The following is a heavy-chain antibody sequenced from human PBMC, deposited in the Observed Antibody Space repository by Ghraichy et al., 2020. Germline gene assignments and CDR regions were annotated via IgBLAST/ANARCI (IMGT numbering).Heavy chain of an antibody. CDR1: GFTFSSYN. CDR3: ARGSDSSGSPDY. CDR2: ISSSSTII. J-gene: IGHJ4*02. V-gene: IGHV3-48*02. D-gene: IGHD6-19*01. Sequence: GESLNISCAASGFTFSSYNMNWVRQAPGKGLEWVSYISSSSTIIYYADSVKGRFTISRDNAKNSLYLQMNSLSDDDTAVYYCARGSDSSGSPDYWGQGTLVTVSS.